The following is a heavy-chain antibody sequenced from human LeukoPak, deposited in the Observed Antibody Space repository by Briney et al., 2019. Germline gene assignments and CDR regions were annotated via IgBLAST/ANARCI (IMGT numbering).Heavy chain of an antibody. CDR2: INPNSGGT. D-gene: IGHD5-24*01. J-gene: IGHJ4*02. Sequence: ASVKVSCKASGYTFTGYYMHWVRQAPGQGLEWMGWINPNSGGTNYAQKFQGRVTMTRDTSISTAYMELSSLRSEDTAVYYCARGKVNTEMATSSWGQGTLVTVSS. CDR3: ARGKVNTEMATSS. CDR1: GYTFTGYY. V-gene: IGHV1-2*02.